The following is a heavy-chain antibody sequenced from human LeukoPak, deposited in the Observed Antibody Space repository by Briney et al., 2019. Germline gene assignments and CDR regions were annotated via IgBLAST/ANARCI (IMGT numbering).Heavy chain of an antibody. CDR3: AQPPPDSSSWLFDY. J-gene: IGHJ4*02. V-gene: IGHV3-23*01. D-gene: IGHD6-13*01. CDR1: GFTFSTYA. CDR2: LSANGGST. Sequence: SGGSLRLSCAASGFTFSTYAMSWVRQAPGKGLGWVSTLSANGGSTYYADSVKGRFPISRDNSKNTLNLQMNSLRVEDTAVYYCAQPPPDSSSWLFDYWGQGTLVTVSS.